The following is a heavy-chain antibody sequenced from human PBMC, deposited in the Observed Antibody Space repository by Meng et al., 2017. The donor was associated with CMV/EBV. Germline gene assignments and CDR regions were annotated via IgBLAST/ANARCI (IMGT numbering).Heavy chain of an antibody. CDR1: GYTLTGYS. Sequence: ASVKVSCKASGYTLTGYSMHWVRQAPGQGLEWMGWINPNSGDAHYAQKFQGRVTLTRDTSISTAYMEVSSLRSDDTAVYYCARVGETSFGVVTHLDHWGQGTLVTVSS. J-gene: IGHJ4*02. CDR3: ARVGETSFGVVTHLDH. V-gene: IGHV1-2*02. CDR2: INPNSGDA. D-gene: IGHD3-3*01.